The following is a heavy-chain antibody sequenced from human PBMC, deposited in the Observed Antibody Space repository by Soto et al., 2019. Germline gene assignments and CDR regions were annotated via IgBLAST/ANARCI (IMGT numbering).Heavy chain of an antibody. V-gene: IGHV3-23*01. Sequence: EVQLLESGGDLVRPGESLRLSCAASGFNFNKYAMSWVRQAPGEGLEWVSGISCCGGTASYADSVKGRFTIARDDSKNRLFLHMNSLRVEDTAEYYCAKADGEQWLLPHLENWGRGTLVTVS. CDR1: GFNFNKYA. D-gene: IGHD6-19*01. J-gene: IGHJ4*02. CDR2: ISCCGGTA. CDR3: AKADGEQWLLPHLEN.